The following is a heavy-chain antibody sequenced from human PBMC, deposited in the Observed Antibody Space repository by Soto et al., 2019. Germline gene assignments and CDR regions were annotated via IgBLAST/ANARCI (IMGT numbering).Heavy chain of an antibody. CDR1: GGSFSSPT. V-gene: IGHV1-69*01. Sequence: QVQLVQSGAEVKKPGSSVKVSCKASGGSFSSPTISWVQQAPGQGLEWMGGVSPIFGTTNYAQKFQGRVTITADASSGTAYMELSSLKSEDTVVYYCAGGGSSGGWYFDLWGRGTLVTVSS. CDR2: VSPIFGTT. J-gene: IGHJ2*01. CDR3: AGGGSSGGWYFDL. D-gene: IGHD1-26*01.